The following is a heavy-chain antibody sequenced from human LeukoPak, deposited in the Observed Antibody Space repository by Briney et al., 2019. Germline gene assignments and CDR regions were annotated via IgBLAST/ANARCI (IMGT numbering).Heavy chain of an antibody. CDR2: ISSSGSTI. Sequence: RSGGSLRLSCAASGFTFSDYYMSWIRQAPGKGLEWVSYISSSGSTIYYADSVKGRFTISRDNAKNSLYLQMNSLRAEDTAVYYCARDSYGSGSYFNWFDPWGQGTLVTVSS. J-gene: IGHJ5*02. V-gene: IGHV3-11*01. CDR1: GFTFSDYY. D-gene: IGHD3-10*01. CDR3: ARDSYGSGSYFNWFDP.